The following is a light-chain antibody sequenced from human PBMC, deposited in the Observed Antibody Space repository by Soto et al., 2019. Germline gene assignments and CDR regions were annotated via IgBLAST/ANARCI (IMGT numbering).Light chain of an antibody. CDR2: DAS. CDR1: QSISSH. V-gene: IGKV3-15*01. CDR3: QQFHNWPQT. Sequence: EIVMTQSPATLSVSPGERATLSCRASQSISSHLAWYQQKPGHSPRLLIYDASTRAAGFPARFSGSGSGTEFTLTISSLQSEDFAVYYGQQFHNWPQTLGQGTKVEIK. J-gene: IGKJ1*01.